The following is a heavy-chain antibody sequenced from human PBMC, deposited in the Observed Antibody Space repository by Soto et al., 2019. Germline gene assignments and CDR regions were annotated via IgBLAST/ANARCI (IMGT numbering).Heavy chain of an antibody. D-gene: IGHD3-22*01. V-gene: IGHV4-34*01. CDR3: ARSYYDTTGFAVDP. CDR1: GGSFSGYY. CDR2: VNHGGTS. J-gene: IGHJ5*02. Sequence: PSETLSLTCAVHGGSFSGYYWDWIRRPPGKGLEWIGEVNHGGTSNYNPSLTSRVTIPVDTSKNQFSLKVTSVTAADTAVYYCARSYYDTTGFAVDPWGQGTLVTVSS.